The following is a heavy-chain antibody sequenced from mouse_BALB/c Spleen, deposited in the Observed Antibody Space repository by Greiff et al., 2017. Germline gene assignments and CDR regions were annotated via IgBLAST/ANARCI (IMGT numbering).Heavy chain of an antibody. V-gene: IGHV14-1*02. CDR3: ASSGY. CDR1: GFNIKDYY. Sequence: VQLQQSGAELVRPGALVKLSCKASGFNIKDYYMHWVKQRPEQGLEWIGWIDPENGNTIYDPKFQGKATITADTSSNTAYLQLSSLTSEDTAVYYCASSGYWGQGTTLTVSS. CDR2: IDPENGNT. J-gene: IGHJ2*01.